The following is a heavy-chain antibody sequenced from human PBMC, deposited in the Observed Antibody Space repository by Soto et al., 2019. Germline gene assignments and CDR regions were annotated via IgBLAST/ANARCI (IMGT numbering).Heavy chain of an antibody. CDR2: INPKSGGT. D-gene: IGHD2-15*01. J-gene: IGHJ4*02. V-gene: IGHV1-2*02. CDR3: ARDLEKGGGSAYFNY. Sequence: VKVSCKASGYTFTVYYMHWVRQAPGQGLEWMGWINPKSGGTMYPQKFQGRVTMTWDTSISTAYMALTRLRSDDTAVYSCARDLEKGGGSAYFNYWGQRTLVALSS. CDR1: GYTFTVYY.